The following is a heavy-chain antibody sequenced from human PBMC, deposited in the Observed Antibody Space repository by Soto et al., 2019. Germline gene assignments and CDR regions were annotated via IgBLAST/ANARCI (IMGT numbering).Heavy chain of an antibody. D-gene: IGHD3-22*01. CDR2: INAGNGNT. V-gene: IGHV1-3*01. CDR3: ARDPNDSSAYYHHYYYGMDV. Sequence: GASVKVSCKASGYTFTSYGIHWVRQAPGQRLERTGWINAGNGNTKYSEKFQGRVTITRDTSASTAYLELGSLRSEDTAVYYCARDPNDSSAYYHHYYYGMDVWGQGTTVTVSS. J-gene: IGHJ6*02. CDR1: GYTFTSYG.